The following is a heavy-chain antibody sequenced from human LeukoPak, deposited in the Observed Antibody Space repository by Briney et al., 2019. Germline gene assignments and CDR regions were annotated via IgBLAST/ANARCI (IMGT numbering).Heavy chain of an antibody. CDR3: ARGISLDGSGSYYSDVGQY. CDR2: IIPIFGTA. CDR1: GGTFSSYA. D-gene: IGHD3-10*01. Sequence: ASVKVSCKASGGTFSSYAISWVRQAPGQGLEWMGGIIPIFGTANYAQKFQGRVTITADESTSTAYMELSSLRSEDTAVYYCARGISLDGSGSYYSDVGQYWGQGTLVTVSS. J-gene: IGHJ4*02. V-gene: IGHV1-69*01.